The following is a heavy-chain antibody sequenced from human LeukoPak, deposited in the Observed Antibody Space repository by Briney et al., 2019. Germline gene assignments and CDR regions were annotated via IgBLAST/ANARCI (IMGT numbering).Heavy chain of an antibody. J-gene: IGHJ3*02. V-gene: IGHV3-53*01. Sequence: GGSPRLSCAASGFTVSSNYMSWVRQAPGKGLEWVSVIYSGGSTYYADSVKGRFTISRDNSKNTLYLQMNSLRAEDTAVYYCASLQLIPAFDIWGQGTMVTVSS. CDR1: GFTVSSNY. CDR2: IYSGGST. D-gene: IGHD4-11*01. CDR3: ASLQLIPAFDI.